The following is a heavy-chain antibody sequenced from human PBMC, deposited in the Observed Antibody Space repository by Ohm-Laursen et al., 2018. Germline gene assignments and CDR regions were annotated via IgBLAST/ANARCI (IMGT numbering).Heavy chain of an antibody. CDR2: ISLRGDGT. J-gene: IGHJ4*02. D-gene: IGHD2-21*01. V-gene: IGHV3-23*01. CDR1: GFTFSTYS. Sequence: GSLRLSCTASGFTFSTYSMTWVRQAPGKGLQYVSTISLRGDGTWYGDSVKGRFTISRDNSKSTLFLQMNSLRAEDTAIYYCAGSYIYWGQGTLVTVSS. CDR3: AGSYIY.